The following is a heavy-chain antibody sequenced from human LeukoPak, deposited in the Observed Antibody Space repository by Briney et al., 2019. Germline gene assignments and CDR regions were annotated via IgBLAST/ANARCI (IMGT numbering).Heavy chain of an antibody. J-gene: IGHJ4*02. CDR2: IIPIFGTA. Sequence: GASVKVSCKASGGTFSSYAISWVRQAPGQGLEWMGGIIPIFGTANYARKFQGRVTITADESTSTAYMELSSLRSEDTAVYYCARDYGGNSGGGFYWGQGTLVTVSS. V-gene: IGHV1-69*13. D-gene: IGHD4-23*01. CDR3: ARDYGGNSGGGFY. CDR1: GGTFSSYA.